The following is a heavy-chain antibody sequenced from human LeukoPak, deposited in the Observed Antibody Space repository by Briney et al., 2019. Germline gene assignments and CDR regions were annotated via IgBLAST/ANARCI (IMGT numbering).Heavy chain of an antibody. Sequence: SETLSLTCAVYGGSFGGYYWSWIRQPPGKGLEWIGEINHSGSTNYNPSLKSRVTISVDTSKNQFSLKLSSVTAADTAVYYCARVCGWNYDILTGYYPEENFFDYWGQGTLVTVSS. V-gene: IGHV4-34*01. CDR1: GGSFGGYY. D-gene: IGHD3-9*01. CDR2: INHSGST. J-gene: IGHJ4*02. CDR3: ARVCGWNYDILTGYYPEENFFDY.